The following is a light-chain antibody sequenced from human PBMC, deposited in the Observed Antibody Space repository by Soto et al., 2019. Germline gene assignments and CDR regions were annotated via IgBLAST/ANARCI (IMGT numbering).Light chain of an antibody. CDR3: CSQVGCSSPQWV. CDR1: SNDVGGYNL. J-gene: IGLJ3*02. V-gene: IGLV2-23*02. CDR2: EVN. Sequence: QSALTQPASVSGSPGQSITISCTGTSNDVGGYNLVSWFQQHPGKAPKLMISEVNKRPSGVSNRFSGTKSANTASLTISGLQAEDEADYYCCSQVGCSSPQWVFGGGTKLTVL.